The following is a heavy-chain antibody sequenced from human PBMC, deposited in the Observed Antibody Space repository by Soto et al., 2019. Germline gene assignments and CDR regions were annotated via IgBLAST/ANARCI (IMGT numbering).Heavy chain of an antibody. D-gene: IGHD2-2*01. Sequence: EVQLVESGGGLVQPGGSLRLSCAASGFTFSNYWMHWVRQVPGKGLVWVSRIHGDGTNTNYADSVKGRFTISRDNVKNTAYLQMNSLRAEDTAVYYCARGMPHHYGRDVWGQGTAVIVSS. V-gene: IGHV3-74*01. CDR1: GFTFSNYW. J-gene: IGHJ6*02. CDR3: ARGMPHHYGRDV. CDR2: IHGDGTNT.